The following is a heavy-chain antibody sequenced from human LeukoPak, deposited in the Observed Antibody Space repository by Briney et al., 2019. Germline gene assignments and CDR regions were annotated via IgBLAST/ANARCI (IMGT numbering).Heavy chain of an antibody. CDR3: AREDY. CDR2: INPNSGDT. CDR1: GYPFTDYY. Sequence: ASVKVSCKASGYPFTDYYIHWVRQAPGQGLEWMGWINPNSGDTNSAQRFQGRVTMTRDTSISTLYMELSRLRSDDTAVYYCAREDYWGQGTLVTVSS. V-gene: IGHV1-2*02. J-gene: IGHJ4*02.